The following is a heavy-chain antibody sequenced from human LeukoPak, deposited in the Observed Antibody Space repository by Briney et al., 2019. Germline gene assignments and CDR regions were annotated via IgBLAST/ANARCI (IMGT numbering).Heavy chain of an antibody. D-gene: IGHD3-22*01. CDR3: ARDSSGYFDY. CDR1: GFSFSNYW. V-gene: IGHV3-7*01. Sequence: GGSLRLSCAASGFSFSNYWMRWVRQAPGKGLEWVANIRPDGSEKDYVDSVKGRFTISRDNAKNSLYLQMNSLRAGDTAVYYCARDSSGYFDYWGQGTLVTVSS. CDR2: IRPDGSEK. J-gene: IGHJ4*02.